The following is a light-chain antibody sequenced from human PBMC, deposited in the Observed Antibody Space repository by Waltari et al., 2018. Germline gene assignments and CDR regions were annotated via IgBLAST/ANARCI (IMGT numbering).Light chain of an antibody. J-gene: IGKJ3*01. CDR2: DAS. CDR3: QKYDSAPLT. Sequence: DIQMTQSPSTLSASVGDRVTITCRASQSISSWLAWYQQKPGKAPKLLIYDASSLESGVPSRFSGRGSGTEFTLTISSLQPDDFATYYCQKYDSAPLTFGPGTKVEIK. CDR1: QSISSW. V-gene: IGKV1-5*01.